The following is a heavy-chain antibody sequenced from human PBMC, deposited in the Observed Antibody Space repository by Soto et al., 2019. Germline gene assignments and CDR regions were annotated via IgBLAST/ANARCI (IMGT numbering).Heavy chain of an antibody. CDR3: AKDRAYSSSSADALDI. CDR1: GYTFTSYG. Sequence: ASVKVSCKASGYTFTSYGISWVRQPPGQGLEWMGWINDYNGNTNYAQRLQGGVTMTTNTTTSTAYIKLRSLRSDDTAVYYCAKDRAYSSSSADALDIWGQGTMVTVS. CDR2: INDYNGNT. V-gene: IGHV1-18*01. D-gene: IGHD6-6*01. J-gene: IGHJ3*02.